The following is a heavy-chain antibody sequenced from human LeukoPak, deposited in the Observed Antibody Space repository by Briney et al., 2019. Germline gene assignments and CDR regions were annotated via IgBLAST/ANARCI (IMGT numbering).Heavy chain of an antibody. V-gene: IGHV4-4*07. Sequence: SETRSLTCTVSGGSISSYYWSWIRQPAGKGLEWIGRIYTSGSTNYNPSLKSRVTMSVDTSKNQFSLKLSSVTAADTAVYYCARNQGPYYYDSSGYTSFDYWGQGTLVTVSS. CDR3: ARNQGPYYYDSSGYTSFDY. CDR1: GGSISSYY. CDR2: IYTSGST. J-gene: IGHJ4*02. D-gene: IGHD3-22*01.